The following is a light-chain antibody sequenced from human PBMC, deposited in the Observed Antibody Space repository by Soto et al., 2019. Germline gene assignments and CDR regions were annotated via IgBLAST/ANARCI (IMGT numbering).Light chain of an antibody. V-gene: IGLV2-8*01. CDR2: EVS. J-gene: IGLJ2*01. CDR3: RSYAASNNLVV. CDR1: SRDVCGYNY. Sequence: QSALTQPPSASGSPGQSVTISCTGTSRDVCGYNYVSWYQQHPGKAPKLMLYEVSKRPSGVPDRFSGSKSGNTASLTVSVLQAEAEADYYCRSYAASNNLVVFGGGTKVTVL.